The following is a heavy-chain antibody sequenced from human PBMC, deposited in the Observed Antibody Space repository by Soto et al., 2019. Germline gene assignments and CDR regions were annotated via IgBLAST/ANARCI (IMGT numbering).Heavy chain of an antibody. V-gene: IGHV3-11*01. CDR1: GFTFSDYY. D-gene: IGHD6-6*01. Sequence: PVGSLRLSCAASGFTFSDYYMSWIRQAPGKGLEWVSYISSSGSTIYYADSVKGRFTISRDNAKNSLYLQMNSLRAEDTAVYYCARGEYSSSSDYYYYMDVWGKGTTVTVSS. CDR3: ARGEYSSSSDYYYYMDV. CDR2: ISSSGSTI. J-gene: IGHJ6*03.